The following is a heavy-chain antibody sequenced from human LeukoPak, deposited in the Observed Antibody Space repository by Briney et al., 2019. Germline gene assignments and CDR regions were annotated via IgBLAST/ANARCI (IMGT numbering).Heavy chain of an antibody. J-gene: IGHJ3*02. CDR3: ARDRYDAFDI. CDR1: GYTFTIYY. V-gene: IGHV1-46*01. CDR2: INPSGGST. Sequence: ASVKVSCKASGYTFTIYYMHWVRQAPGQGLEWMGIINPSGGSTSYAQKFQGRVTMTRDTSISTAYMELSRLRSDDTAVYYCARDRYDAFDIWGQGTMVTVSS.